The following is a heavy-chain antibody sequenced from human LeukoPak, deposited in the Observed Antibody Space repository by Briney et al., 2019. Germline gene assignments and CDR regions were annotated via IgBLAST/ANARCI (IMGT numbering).Heavy chain of an antibody. CDR3: ARSEGGELWFSY. V-gene: IGHV4-34*01. CDR1: GGSFSGYY. Sequence: SETLSLTCAVYGGSFSGYYWSWIRQPPGKGLEWIGEINHSRSTNYNPSLKSRVTISVDTSKNQFSLKLSSVTAADTAVYYCARSEGGELWFSYWGQGTLVTVSS. D-gene: IGHD5-18*01. CDR2: INHSRST. J-gene: IGHJ4*02.